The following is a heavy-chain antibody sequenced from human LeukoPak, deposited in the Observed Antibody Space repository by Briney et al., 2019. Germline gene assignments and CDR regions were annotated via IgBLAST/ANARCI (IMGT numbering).Heavy chain of an antibody. CDR1: GGSFSGYY. CDR3: ARFRTIYLYYYYGMDV. V-gene: IGHV4-34*01. Sequence: ASETLSLTCAVYGGSFSGYYWSWIRQPPGKGLEWIGEINHSGSTNYNPSLKSRVTISVDTSKNQFSLKLSSVTAADTAVYYCARFRTIYLYYYYGMDVWGQGTTVTVSS. CDR2: INHSGST. D-gene: IGHD1-14*01. J-gene: IGHJ6*02.